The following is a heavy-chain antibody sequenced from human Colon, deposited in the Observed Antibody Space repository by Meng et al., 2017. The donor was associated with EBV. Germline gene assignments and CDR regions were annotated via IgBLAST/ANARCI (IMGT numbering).Heavy chain of an antibody. J-gene: IGHJ4*02. V-gene: IGHV4-34*01. CDR3: ARRTTVNLRSFDS. Sequence: QVQIQQWGAGRLKPSETLSLTCAVSGGSFSGYYWSWIRQAPGKGLEWIGEINHSGSTKFNPSLESRVSISVDTSENQVSLKLTSVTAADTAVYYCARRTTVNLRSFDSWGQGTLVTVSS. CDR2: INHSGST. CDR1: GGSFSGYY. D-gene: IGHD4-17*01.